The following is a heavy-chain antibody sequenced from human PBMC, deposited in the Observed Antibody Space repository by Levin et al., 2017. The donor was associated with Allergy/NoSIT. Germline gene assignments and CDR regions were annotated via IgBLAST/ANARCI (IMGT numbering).Heavy chain of an antibody. V-gene: IGHV3-15*01. J-gene: IGHJ4*02. CDR1: GFTFSNAW. D-gene: IGHD4-17*01. CDR2: IKSKTDGGTT. CDR3: TTGLNVNYGDPGFDY. Sequence: GESLKISCAASGFTFSNAWMSWVRQAPGKGLEWVGRIKSKTDGGTTDYAAPVKGRFTISRDDSKNTLYLQMNSLKTEDTAVYYCTTGLNVNYGDPGFDYWGQGTLVTVSS.